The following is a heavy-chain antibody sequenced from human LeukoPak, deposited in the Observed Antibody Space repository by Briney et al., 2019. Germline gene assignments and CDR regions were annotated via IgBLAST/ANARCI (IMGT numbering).Heavy chain of an antibody. D-gene: IGHD3-10*01. CDR3: ARIRANYGLLAIFDY. V-gene: IGHV1-2*02. CDR2: INPNSGGT. Sequence: ASVKVSCKASGYTFTGYYMHWVRQAPGQGLEWMGWINPNSGGTNYAQKFQGRVTMTRDTSISTAYMELSRLRSDDTAVYYCARIRANYGLLAIFDYWGQGTLVTVSS. J-gene: IGHJ4*02. CDR1: GYTFTGYY.